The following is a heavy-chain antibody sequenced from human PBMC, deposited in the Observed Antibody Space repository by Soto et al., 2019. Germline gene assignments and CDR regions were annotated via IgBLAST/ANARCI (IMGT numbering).Heavy chain of an antibody. V-gene: IGHV5-51*01. CDR3: ARPFGSSSRYYFDS. CDR1: GYSFTSYW. Sequence: PGESLKISCKGSGYSFTSYWISWVRQMPGKGLEWMGIIYPGDSDTRYSPSFQGQVTILADKSISTSYLQWSSLKASDTAMYYCARPFGSSSRYYFDSWGQGTLVTVSS. J-gene: IGHJ4*02. CDR2: IYPGDSDT. D-gene: IGHD6-6*01.